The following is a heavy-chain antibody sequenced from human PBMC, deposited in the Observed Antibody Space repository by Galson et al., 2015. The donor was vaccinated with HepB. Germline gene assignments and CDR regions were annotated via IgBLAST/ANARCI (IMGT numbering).Heavy chain of an antibody. D-gene: IGHD7-27*01. J-gene: IGHJ5*02. CDR3: ARDWEAWLNWGTNNWFDP. Sequence: SLRLSCAASGFTFSAYGMHWVRQAPGKGLEWVALIWYDGNNKQYADSVKGRFTISRDNSKNTLYLQMNSLRAEDTAVYYCARDWEAWLNWGTNNWFDPWGQGTLVTVSS. CDR1: GFTFSAYG. CDR2: IWYDGNNK. V-gene: IGHV3-33*01.